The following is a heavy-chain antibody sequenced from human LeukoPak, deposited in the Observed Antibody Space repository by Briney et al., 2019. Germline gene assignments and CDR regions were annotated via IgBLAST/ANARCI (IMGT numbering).Heavy chain of an antibody. D-gene: IGHD5-12*01. CDR1: GYSISSGYY. CDR2: IYHSGST. CDR3: AREVATTAPFDY. Sequence: PSETLSLTCTVSGYSISSGYYWGWIRPPPGKGLEWIGSIYHSGSTYYNPSLKSRVTISVDTSKNQFSLKLSSVTAWADTAVYYCAREVATTAPFDYWGQGTLVTVSS. J-gene: IGHJ4*02. V-gene: IGHV4-38-2*02.